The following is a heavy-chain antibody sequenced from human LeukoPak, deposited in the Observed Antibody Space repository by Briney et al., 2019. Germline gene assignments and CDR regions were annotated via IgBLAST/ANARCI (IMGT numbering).Heavy chain of an antibody. CDR2: IYYRERT. D-gene: IGHD3-22*01. V-gene: IGHV4-39*01. J-gene: IGHJ4*02. CDR3: ARQKILDDNYDSSGYYVDQ. Sequence: SETLSLTCTVSNGSIITSSYYWAWIRQPPGKGLEWIGSIYYRERTYYNPSLKIRVTISADTSKNQFSLNLSSVTASDTAVYYCARQKILDDNYDSSGYYVDQWGQGSLVTVSS. CDR1: NGSIITSSYY.